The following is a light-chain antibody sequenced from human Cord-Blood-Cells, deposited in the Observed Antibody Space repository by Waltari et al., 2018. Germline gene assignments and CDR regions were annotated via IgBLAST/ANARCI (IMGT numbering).Light chain of an antibody. CDR2: GAS. CDR1: QSVSSSY. Sequence: EIVLTQSPGTLSLSPGERATLSCRASQSVSSSYLGWYQQKPGQAPRLLIYGASSRATGIPDRFSGRGSGTDFTLTISRLEPEDVAVYYCQQYGSSPPYTFGQGTKLEIK. V-gene: IGKV3-20*01. CDR3: QQYGSSPPYT. J-gene: IGKJ2*01.